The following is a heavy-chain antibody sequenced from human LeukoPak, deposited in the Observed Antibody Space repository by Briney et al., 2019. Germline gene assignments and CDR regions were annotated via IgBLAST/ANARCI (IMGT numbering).Heavy chain of an antibody. V-gene: IGHV1-18*01. CDR2: ISAYNGNT. Sequence: ASVKVSCKASGYNFITYGISWVRQAPGQGLECMGWISAYNGNTNYAQKLQGRVTMTTDTSTSTAYMELRSLRSDDTAVYYCARRNYYGSGSYYDDYWGQGTLVTVSS. CDR3: ARRNYYGSGSYYDDY. CDR1: GYNFITYG. D-gene: IGHD3-10*01. J-gene: IGHJ4*02.